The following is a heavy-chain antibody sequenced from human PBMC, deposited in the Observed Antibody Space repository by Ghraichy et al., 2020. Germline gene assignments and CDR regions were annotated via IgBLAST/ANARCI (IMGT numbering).Heavy chain of an antibody. V-gene: IGHV4-34*01. D-gene: IGHD3-10*01. Sequence: LSLTCAVYGGSFSGYYWSWIRQPPGKGLEWIGEINHSGSTNYNPSLKSRVTISVDTSKNQFSLKLSSVTAADTAVYYCARDRASPLLWFGELLPAPYYYYYGMDVWGQGTTVTVSS. CDR3: ARDRASPLLWFGELLPAPYYYYYGMDV. CDR1: GGSFSGYY. CDR2: INHSGST. J-gene: IGHJ6*02.